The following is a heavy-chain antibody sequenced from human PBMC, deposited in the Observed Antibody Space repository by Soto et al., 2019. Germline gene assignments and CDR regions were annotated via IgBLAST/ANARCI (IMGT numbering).Heavy chain of an antibody. CDR3: ARDREMATSHYYYYGMDV. CDR1: VGTFSGSA. Sequence: ASVKVACTASVGTFSGSAISWVRQAPGQGREWMGGIIPIFGTANYAQKFQGRGTITADESTSTAYMELSSLRSEDTAVYYCARDREMATSHYYYYGMDVWGQGTTVTVSS. D-gene: IGHD5-12*01. V-gene: IGHV1-69*13. J-gene: IGHJ6*02. CDR2: IIPIFGTA.